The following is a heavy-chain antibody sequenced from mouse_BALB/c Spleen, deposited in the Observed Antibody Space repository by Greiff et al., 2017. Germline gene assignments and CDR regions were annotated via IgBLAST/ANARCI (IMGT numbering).Heavy chain of an antibody. Sequence: EVHLVESGGGLVKPGGSLKLSCAASGFTFSDYYMYWVRQTPEKRLEWVATISDGGSYTYYPDSVKGRFTISRDNAKNNLYLQMSSLKSEDTAMYYCARDYYSSSFFAYWGQGTLVTVSA. V-gene: IGHV5-4*02. CDR2: ISDGGSYT. D-gene: IGHD1-1*01. CDR1: GFTFSDYY. J-gene: IGHJ3*01. CDR3: ARDYYSSSFFAY.